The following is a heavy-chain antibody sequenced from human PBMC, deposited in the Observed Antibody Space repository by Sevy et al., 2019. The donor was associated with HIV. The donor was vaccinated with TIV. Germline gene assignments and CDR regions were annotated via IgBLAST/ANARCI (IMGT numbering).Heavy chain of an antibody. Sequence: SETLSLTCAVYGGSFSGYYWSWIRQPPGKGLEWIGEINHSGSTNCNPSLKSRVTISVDTSKNQFSLKLSSVTAADTAVHYCARGRYYYDSSGYAKVDYWGQGTLVTVSS. J-gene: IGHJ4*02. CDR2: INHSGST. CDR1: GGSFSGYY. CDR3: ARGRYYYDSSGYAKVDY. D-gene: IGHD3-22*01. V-gene: IGHV4-34*01.